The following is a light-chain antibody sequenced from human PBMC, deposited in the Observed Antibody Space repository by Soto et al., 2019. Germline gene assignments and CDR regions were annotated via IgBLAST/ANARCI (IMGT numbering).Light chain of an antibody. CDR2: EVT. Sequence: QSALTQPASVSGSPGQSITISCTGTSSDVGAYNYVSWYQQYPGKAPKLIIYEVTNRPSGVSNRFSGSKSGNTASLTISGRQAEDEADYYCNSYTSTSARVFGGGTKVTVL. CDR3: NSYTSTSARV. CDR1: SSDVGAYNY. V-gene: IGLV2-14*01. J-gene: IGLJ3*02.